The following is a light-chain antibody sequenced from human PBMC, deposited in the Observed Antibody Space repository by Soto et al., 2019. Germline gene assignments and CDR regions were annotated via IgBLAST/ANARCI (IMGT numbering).Light chain of an antibody. V-gene: IGKV3-15*01. CDR1: QTVNTN. CDR3: QQYNDGWT. CDR2: DAS. J-gene: IGKJ1*01. Sequence: EIVMTQSPVALYVSPGERPPLSSRASQTVNTNLDCFQQQPTPAPRLLIDDASSPTTGIPARFSGSGSVTEFTLTISSLQSEDFAVYFCQQYNDGWTFGQGTKVDIK.